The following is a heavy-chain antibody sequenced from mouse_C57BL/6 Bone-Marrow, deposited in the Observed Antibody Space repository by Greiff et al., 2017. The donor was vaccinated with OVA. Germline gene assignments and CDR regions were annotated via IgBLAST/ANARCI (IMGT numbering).Heavy chain of an antibody. CDR1: SYTFTSYG. D-gene: IGHD2-4*01. CDR2: IYPRSGNT. Sequence: QVQLKESGAELARPGASVKLSCKASSYTFTSYGISWVKQRTGQGLEWIGEIYPRSGNTYYNEKFKGKATLTADKSSSTAYMELRSLTSEDSAVYFCARNDYALYYYAMDYRGQGTSVTVSS. J-gene: IGHJ4*01. V-gene: IGHV1-81*01. CDR3: ARNDYALYYYAMDY.